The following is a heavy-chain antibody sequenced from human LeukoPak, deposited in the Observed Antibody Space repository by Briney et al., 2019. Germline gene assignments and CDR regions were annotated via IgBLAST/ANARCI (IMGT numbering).Heavy chain of an antibody. D-gene: IGHD3-16*01. CDR3: ARGGGLDV. Sequence: GGSLRLSCAASGFTFSSYLMNWARQAPGKGLEWVASINHNGNVNYYVDSVKGRFTISRDNAKNSLYLQMSNLRAEDTAVYFCARGGGLDVWGQGATVTVSS. CDR1: GFTFSSYL. J-gene: IGHJ6*02. CDR2: INHNGNVN. V-gene: IGHV3-7*03.